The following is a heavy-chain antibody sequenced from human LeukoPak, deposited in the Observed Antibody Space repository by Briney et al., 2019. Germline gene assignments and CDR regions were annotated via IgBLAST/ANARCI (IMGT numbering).Heavy chain of an antibody. CDR3: ARDGLRYDILTGYFDY. V-gene: IGHV3-64*01. Sequence: PGGSLRLSCAASGFTFSTFAMIWVRQAPGKGLEYVSAISSNGGSTYYANSVKGRFTISRDNSKNTLYLQMGSLRAEDMAVYYCARDGLRYDILTGYFDYWGQGTLVTVSS. D-gene: IGHD3-9*01. CDR2: ISSNGGST. J-gene: IGHJ4*02. CDR1: GFTFSTFA.